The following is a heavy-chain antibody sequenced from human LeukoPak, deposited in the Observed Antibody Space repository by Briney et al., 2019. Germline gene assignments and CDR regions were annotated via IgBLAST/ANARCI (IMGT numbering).Heavy chain of an antibody. D-gene: IGHD6-6*01. CDR3: ARDMLAARPNYYYYYMDV. CDR2: IYTSGST. CDR1: GGSISSGSYY. Sequence: SETLSLTCTVSGGSISSGSYYWSWIRQPAGKGLEWIGRIYTSGSTNYNPSLKSRVTISVDTSKNQFSLKLSSVTAADTAVYYCARDMLAARPNYYYYYMDVWGKGTTVTVSS. J-gene: IGHJ6*03. V-gene: IGHV4-61*02.